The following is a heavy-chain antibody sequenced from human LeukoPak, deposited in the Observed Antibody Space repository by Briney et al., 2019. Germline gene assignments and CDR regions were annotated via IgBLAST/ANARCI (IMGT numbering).Heavy chain of an antibody. J-gene: IGHJ4*02. Sequence: SETLSLTCAVYGGSFSGYYWSWIRQPPGKGLEWIGEINHSGSTNYSPSLKSRVTISVDTSKNQFSLKLSSVTAADTAVYYCARGFGLSPLFRYSYYFDYWGQGTLVTVSS. CDR2: INHSGST. V-gene: IGHV4-34*01. CDR1: GGSFSGYY. CDR3: ARGFGLSPLFRYSYYFDY. D-gene: IGHD2-15*01.